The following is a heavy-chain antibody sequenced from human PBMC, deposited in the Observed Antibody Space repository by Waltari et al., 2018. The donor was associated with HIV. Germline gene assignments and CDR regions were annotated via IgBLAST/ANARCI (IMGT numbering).Heavy chain of an antibody. CDR2: INPSGGST. CDR3: ARAIPDMYITSSGFRGMDV. D-gene: IGHD6-6*01. CDR1: GYTFSNYY. Sequence: QVQLVQSGAEVKKPGASVNVSCKASGYTFSNYYMHWVRQAPGQGLEWMGIINPSGGSTTYAQKFQGRVTMTRDTSTRTVHMELSSLRSEDTAVYFCARAIPDMYITSSGFRGMDVWDQGP. V-gene: IGHV1-46*01. J-gene: IGHJ6*02.